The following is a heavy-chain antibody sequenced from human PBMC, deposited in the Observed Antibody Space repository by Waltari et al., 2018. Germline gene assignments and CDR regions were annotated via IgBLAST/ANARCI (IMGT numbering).Heavy chain of an antibody. CDR2: MRSSSSYI. D-gene: IGHD1-20*01. V-gene: IGHV3-21*01. CDR1: GFTFSSYS. J-gene: IGHJ4*02. Sequence: EVQLVESGGGLVKPGGSLRLSCAASGFTFSSYSMNWVRQAPGKVLEWVSSMRSSSSYIYYADSVKGRFTISRDNAKNSLYLQMNSLRAEDTAVYYCARDINSREDYWGQGTLVTVSS. CDR3: ARDINSREDY.